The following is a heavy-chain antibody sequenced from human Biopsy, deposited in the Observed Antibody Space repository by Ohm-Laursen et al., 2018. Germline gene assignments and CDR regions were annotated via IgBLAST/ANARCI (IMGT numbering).Heavy chain of an antibody. D-gene: IGHD5-18*01. Sequence: SLRLSCTASGFTFNNYGMQWVRQAPGKGLEWVAFIFYDGSNTYYADSVKGRFTISRDNSRDTLYLQMSSLRAEDTAVYYCAKDRYNYTPIGGFSMDVWGQGTMVTVSS. V-gene: IGHV3-30*18. CDR3: AKDRYNYTPIGGFSMDV. J-gene: IGHJ3*01. CDR1: GFTFNNYG. CDR2: IFYDGSNT.